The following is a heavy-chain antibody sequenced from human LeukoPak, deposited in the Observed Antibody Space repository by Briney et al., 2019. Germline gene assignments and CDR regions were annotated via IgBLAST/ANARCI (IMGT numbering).Heavy chain of an antibody. J-gene: IGHJ4*02. Sequence: GGSLRLSCAAAGFILNSYGMSWDRQAPGKGLEWVSGISRSGFSTDYADSVKGRFTTSRDKSKNTLYLQMNSLRAEDTAVYYCATDKYSSSSGWFVYWGQGTMVTVSS. CDR3: ATDKYSSSSGWFVY. V-gene: IGHV3-23*01. CDR2: ISRSGFST. D-gene: IGHD6-6*01. CDR1: GFILNSYG.